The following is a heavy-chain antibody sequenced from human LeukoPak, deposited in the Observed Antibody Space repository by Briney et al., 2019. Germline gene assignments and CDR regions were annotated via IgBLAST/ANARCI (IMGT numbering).Heavy chain of an antibody. CDR3: ARSGGSMTTVIYYFDY. CDR2: INHSGST. J-gene: IGHJ4*02. V-gene: IGHV4-34*01. CDR1: GGSFSGYY. D-gene: IGHD4-11*01. Sequence: SETLSLTCAVYGGSFSGYYWSWIRQPPGKGLEWIEEINHSGSTNYKPSLKSRVTISVDTSKNQFSLKLSSVTAADTAVYYCARSGGSMTTVIYYFDYWGQGTLVTVSS.